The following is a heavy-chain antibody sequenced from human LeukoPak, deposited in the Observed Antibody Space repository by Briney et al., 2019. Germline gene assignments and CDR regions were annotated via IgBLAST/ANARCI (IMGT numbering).Heavy chain of an antibody. V-gene: IGHV4-34*01. J-gene: IGHJ6*02. CDR3: ARDPFTDYYGMDV. Sequence: SETLSLTCAVYGGSFSGYYWSWIRQPPGKGLEWIEEINHSGSTNYNPSLKSRVTISVDTSKNQFSLKLSSVTAADTAVYYCARDPFTDYYGMDVWGQGTTVTVSS. CDR2: INHSGST. CDR1: GGSFSGYY.